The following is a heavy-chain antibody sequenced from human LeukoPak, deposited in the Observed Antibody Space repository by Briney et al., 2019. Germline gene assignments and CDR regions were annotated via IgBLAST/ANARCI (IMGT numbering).Heavy chain of an antibody. Sequence: IEWISVYSDDTKSAQNLQGRITMTKDTSTSTAYMELRSLRSDDTAVYYCAREADSSGYFFRPDYWGQGTLVTVSS. CDR2: ISVYSDDT. D-gene: IGHD3-22*01. CDR3: AREADSSGYFFRPDY. J-gene: IGHJ4*02. V-gene: IGHV1-18*01.